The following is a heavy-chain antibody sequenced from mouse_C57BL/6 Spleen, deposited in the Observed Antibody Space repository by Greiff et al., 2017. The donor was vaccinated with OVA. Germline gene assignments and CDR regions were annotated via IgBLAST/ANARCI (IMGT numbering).Heavy chain of an antibody. CDR3: ARSPYYGSSSYFDY. CDR2: IYPGDGDT. J-gene: IGHJ2*01. V-gene: IGHV1-82*01. D-gene: IGHD1-1*01. Sequence: QVQLQQSGPELVKPGASVKISCKASGYAFSSSWMNWVKQRPGKGLEWIGRIYPGDGDTNYNGKFKGKATLTADKSSSTAYMQLSSLTSEDSAVYFCARSPYYGSSSYFDYWGQGTTLTVSS. CDR1: GYAFSSSW.